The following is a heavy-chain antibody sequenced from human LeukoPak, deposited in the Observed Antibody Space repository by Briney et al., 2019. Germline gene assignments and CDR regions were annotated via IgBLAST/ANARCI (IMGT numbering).Heavy chain of an antibody. D-gene: IGHD6-6*01. Sequence: PGGSLRLSCAASEFTFSSNGMHWVRQAPGKGLEWVAFIQNDGNNKKYADSVKGRFTISSDNSKNTLYLQMNSLRIEDTAVYYCARDWGTSSLYLVNWGQGTLVTVSS. CDR3: ARDWGTSSLYLVN. V-gene: IGHV3-30*02. CDR2: IQNDGNNK. J-gene: IGHJ4*02. CDR1: EFTFSSNG.